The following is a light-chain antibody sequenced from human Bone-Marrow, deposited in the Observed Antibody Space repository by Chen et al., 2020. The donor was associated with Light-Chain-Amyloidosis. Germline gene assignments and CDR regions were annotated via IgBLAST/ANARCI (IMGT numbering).Light chain of an antibody. V-gene: IGLV3-21*02. Sequence: SYVLSQPSSVSAAPGQTATIARGGNNIGSTSVHRYQQPPGQAPLLVVYDDSDRPPGIPERLSGSNSGNTATLTISRVEAGDEADYYCQVWDRSSDRPVFGGGTKLTVL. CDR2: DDS. J-gene: IGLJ3*02. CDR3: QVWDRSSDRPV. CDR1: NIGSTS.